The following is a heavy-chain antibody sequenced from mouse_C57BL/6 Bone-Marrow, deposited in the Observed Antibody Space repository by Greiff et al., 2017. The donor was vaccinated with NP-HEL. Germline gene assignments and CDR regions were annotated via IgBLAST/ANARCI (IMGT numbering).Heavy chain of an antibody. D-gene: IGHD2-5*01. J-gene: IGHJ4*01. CDR1: GFTFSDYY. CDR3: ARQDYSNWHYAMDY. V-gene: IGHV5-12*01. CDR2: ISNGGGST. Sequence: EVMLVESGGGLVQPGGSLKLSCAASGFTFSDYYMYWVRQTPEKRLEWVAYISNGGGSTYYPDTVKGRFTISRDNAKNTLYLQMSRLKSEDTAMDYCARQDYSNWHYAMDYWGQGTSVTVSS.